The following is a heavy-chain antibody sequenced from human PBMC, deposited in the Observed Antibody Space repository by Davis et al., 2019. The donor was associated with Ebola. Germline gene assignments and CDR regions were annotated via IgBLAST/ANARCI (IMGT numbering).Heavy chain of an antibody. CDR1: GFSFNIYA. Sequence: PGGSLRLSCTASGFSFNIYAMTWVRQAPGKGLEWVTDIAYDGRYESYAESVKGRFTISRDNSKSTLYLQMNSLRLEDTAVYYCVRDYNDGIGRFDYWGQGTLVTVSS. D-gene: IGHD3-16*01. CDR2: IAYDGRYE. CDR3: VRDYNDGIGRFDY. J-gene: IGHJ4*02. V-gene: IGHV3-30*03.